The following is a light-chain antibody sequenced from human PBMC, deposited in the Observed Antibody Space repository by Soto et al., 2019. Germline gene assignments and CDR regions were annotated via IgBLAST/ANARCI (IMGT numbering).Light chain of an antibody. J-gene: IGLJ2*01. V-gene: IGLV3-21*04. CDR2: YDS. Sequence: SYELTQPPSVSVAPEKTARITCGGNNIRSKSVHWYQQKPGQAPVLVISYDSDRPSGIPERFSGSNSGNTATLTISRVEAGDEADYYCQVWDSSSDHLVVFGGGTKLTVL. CDR1: NIRSKS. CDR3: QVWDSSSDHLVV.